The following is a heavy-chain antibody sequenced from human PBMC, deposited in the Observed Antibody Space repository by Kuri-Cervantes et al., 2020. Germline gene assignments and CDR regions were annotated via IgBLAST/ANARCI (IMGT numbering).Heavy chain of an antibody. J-gene: IGHJ4*01. Sequence: GGSLRLSCAASGFTFSSHAMSWVRQAPGKGLEWVSAISGSGGSTYYADSVKGRFIISRDNSKNTLYLQLNSLRAEDTAVYYCAKDSGYCSGGSCPGHYWAQGTLVTVSS. CDR2: ISGSGGST. V-gene: IGHV3-23*01. CDR3: AKDSGYCSGGSCPGHY. D-gene: IGHD2-15*01. CDR1: GFTFSSHA.